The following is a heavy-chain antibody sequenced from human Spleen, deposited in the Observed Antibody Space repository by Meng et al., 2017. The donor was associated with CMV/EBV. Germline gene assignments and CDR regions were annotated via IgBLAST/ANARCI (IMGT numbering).Heavy chain of an antibody. D-gene: IGHD1-26*01. CDR2: IRYDGSNQ. Sequence: GESLKISCAASGFTFSRAGMHWVRQAPGKGLEWVSFIRYDGSNQYYADSVKGRFTISRDNSKNTVFLQMNGLRAEDTAVYYCAKDWLITGAAGVFDYWGQGTLVTVSS. V-gene: IGHV3-30*02. J-gene: IGHJ4*02. CDR3: AKDWLITGAAGVFDY. CDR1: GFTFSRAG.